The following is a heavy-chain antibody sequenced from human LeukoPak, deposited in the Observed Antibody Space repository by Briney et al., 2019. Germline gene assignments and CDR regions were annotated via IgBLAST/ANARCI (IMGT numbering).Heavy chain of an antibody. CDR2: IYYSGST. Sequence: SETLSLTCTVSGGSISSSSYYWGWIRQPPGKGLEWIGSIYYSGSTYYNPSLKSRVNISVDTSKNQFSLKLSSVTAADTAVYYCARGSRLYGPLGYYYMDVWGKGTTVTISS. J-gene: IGHJ6*03. D-gene: IGHD3-10*01. CDR1: GGSISSSSYY. V-gene: IGHV4-39*07. CDR3: ARGSRLYGPLGYYYMDV.